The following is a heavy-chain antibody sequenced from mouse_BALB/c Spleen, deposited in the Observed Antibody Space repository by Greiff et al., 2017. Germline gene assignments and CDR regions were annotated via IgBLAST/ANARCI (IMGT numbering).Heavy chain of an antibody. D-gene: IGHD2-3*01. Sequence: VQLQQSGAELVKPGASVKLSCIASGFNIKDTYMHWVKQRPEQGLEWIGRIDPANGNTKYDPKFQGKATITADTASNTAYLQLSSLTSEDTAVYYCARDDGYYHYFDYWGQGTTLTVSS. CDR3: ARDDGYYHYFDY. CDR2: IDPANGNT. V-gene: IGHV14-3*02. J-gene: IGHJ2*01. CDR1: GFNIKDTY.